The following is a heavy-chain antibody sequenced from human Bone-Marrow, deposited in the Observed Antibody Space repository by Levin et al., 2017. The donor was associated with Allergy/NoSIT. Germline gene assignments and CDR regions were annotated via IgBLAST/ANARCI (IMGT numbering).Heavy chain of an antibody. CDR2: IYHSGST. V-gene: IGHV4-4*02. CDR1: GGSISSSNW. Sequence: SETLSLTCAVSGGSISSSNWWCWVRQPPGKGLEWIGEIYHSGSTNYNPSLKSRVTISVDKSKNQFSLKLSSVTAADTAVYYCASSVVVTAMGAHYSDYWGQGTLVTVSS. CDR3: ASSVVVTAMGAHYSDY. J-gene: IGHJ4*02. D-gene: IGHD2-21*02.